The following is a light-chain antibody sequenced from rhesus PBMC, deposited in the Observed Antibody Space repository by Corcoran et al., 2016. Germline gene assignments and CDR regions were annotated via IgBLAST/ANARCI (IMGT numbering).Light chain of an antibody. CDR1: QGISSW. V-gene: IGKV1-22*01. CDR2: MAS. Sequence: DIQMTQSPSSLSASVGDTVTITCRASQGISSWLAWYQRKPGKAPKLLIYMASSLQSGVPLRFSGRGSGTDVTLTIRSLQSEDFATYYCQQYNSRPFTFGPGTKLDI. CDR3: QQYNSRPFT. J-gene: IGKJ3*01.